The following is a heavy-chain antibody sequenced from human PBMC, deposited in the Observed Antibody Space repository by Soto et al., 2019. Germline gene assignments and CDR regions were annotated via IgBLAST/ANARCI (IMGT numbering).Heavy chain of an antibody. D-gene: IGHD3-10*01. CDR2: INSGGGTT. CDR1: GFTFNTYW. Sequence: PGGSLRLSCAASGFTFNTYWMHWFRQAPGKGLVWVSRINSGGGTTTYADSVKGRFTISRDNAKNTLYLQMNGLRAEDTAVYYCARWFTYGNFDYFDYWGQGTQVTVSS. J-gene: IGHJ4*02. V-gene: IGHV3-74*01. CDR3: ARWFTYGNFDYFDY.